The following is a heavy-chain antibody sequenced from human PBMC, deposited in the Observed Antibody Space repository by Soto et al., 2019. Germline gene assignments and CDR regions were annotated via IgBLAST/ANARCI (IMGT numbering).Heavy chain of an antibody. CDR1: GGSILDSTYY. J-gene: IGHJ5*02. V-gene: IGHV4-39*01. CDR3: ARQASGYYYGWFDP. CDR2: IFYSGGT. Sequence: SETLSLTCTVSGGSILDSTYYWAWIRQSPGKGLEWIGTIFYSGGTFYTPSLKSRVTMSVDTSNNQFSLKLSSVTAADTAVYYCARQASGYYYGWFDPWGQGTLITSPQ. D-gene: IGHD3-22*01.